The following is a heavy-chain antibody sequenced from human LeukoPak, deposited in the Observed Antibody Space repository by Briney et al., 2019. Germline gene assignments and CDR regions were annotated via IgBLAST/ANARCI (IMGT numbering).Heavy chain of an antibody. Sequence: PSETLSLTCAVYGGPFSDYYWSWIRQPPGKGLERIGKINHSGSTNYSPSLKSRVTISIDTSKNQFSLKLNSMTAADTAVYYCARGEGARDGYNYAGPFYFDYWGHGTLVTVSS. CDR3: ARGEGARDGYNYAGPFYFDY. CDR1: GGPFSDYY. V-gene: IGHV4-34*01. D-gene: IGHD5-24*01. CDR2: INHSGST. J-gene: IGHJ4*01.